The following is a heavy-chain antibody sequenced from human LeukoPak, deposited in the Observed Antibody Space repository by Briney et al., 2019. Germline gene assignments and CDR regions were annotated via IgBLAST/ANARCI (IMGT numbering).Heavy chain of an antibody. V-gene: IGHV3-21*01. CDR1: GFTFSSFS. D-gene: IGHD3-10*01. CDR3: ARSFWWFGEFSPFDY. Sequence: KPGGSLRLSCAASGFTFSSFSMNWVRQAPGKGLEWVSSISVSSSSLYYADSVKGRFTISRDNAKNSLYLQMNSLRAEDTAVYYCARSFWWFGEFSPFDYWGQGTLVTVSS. CDR2: ISVSSSSL. J-gene: IGHJ4*02.